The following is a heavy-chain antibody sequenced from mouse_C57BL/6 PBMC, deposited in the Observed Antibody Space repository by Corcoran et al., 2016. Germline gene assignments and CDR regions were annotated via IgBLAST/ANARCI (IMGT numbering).Heavy chain of an antibody. D-gene: IGHD6-1*01. CDR2: INPNNGGT. Sequence: EVQLQQSGPELVKPGASVKIPCKASGCTFTDYNMDWVKQSHGKSLEWIGDINPNNGGTIYNQKFKGKATLTVDKSSSTAYMELRSLTSEDTAVYYCAREPYFDYWGQGTTLTVSS. V-gene: IGHV1-18*01. CDR1: GCTFTDYN. J-gene: IGHJ2*01. CDR3: AREPYFDY.